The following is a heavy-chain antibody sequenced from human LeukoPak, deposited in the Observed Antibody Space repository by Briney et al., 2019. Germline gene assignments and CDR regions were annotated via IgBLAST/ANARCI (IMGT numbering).Heavy chain of an antibody. J-gene: IGHJ4*02. Sequence: QPGGSLRLSCAASGFSFGNHAMIWVRQAAGKGLEWVSAISGSGGSTYYADSVKGRFTISRDNSKNTLYLQMNSLRAEDTAVYYCVPTYYYDSSGYYYNGGFDYWGQGTLVTVSS. CDR3: VPTYYYDSSGYYYNGGFDY. D-gene: IGHD3-22*01. CDR2: ISGSGGST. CDR1: GFSFGNHA. V-gene: IGHV3-23*01.